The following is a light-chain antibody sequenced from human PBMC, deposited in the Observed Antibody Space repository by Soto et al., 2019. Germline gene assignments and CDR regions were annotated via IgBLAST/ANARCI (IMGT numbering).Light chain of an antibody. CDR2: KVS. CDR1: SGDVGAYDY. J-gene: IGLJ1*01. CDR3: SSYSSSSSLHV. Sequence: QSVLTQPPSASGSPGQSVTISCTGTSGDVGAYDYVSWYHQHPGKAPKVMIYKVSNRPSGVSDRFSGSKSANTASLTISGLQAEDEADYYCSSYSSSSSLHVVGTGTKVTVL. V-gene: IGLV2-14*01.